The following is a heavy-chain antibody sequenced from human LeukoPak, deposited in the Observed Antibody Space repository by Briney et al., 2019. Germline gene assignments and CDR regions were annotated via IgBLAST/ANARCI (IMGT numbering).Heavy chain of an antibody. D-gene: IGHD3-9*01. CDR2: ISAYNGNT. Sequence: ASVKVSCKASGYTFTSYGISWVRQAPGQGLEWMGWISAYNGNTNYAQKLQGRVTMTTDTSTSTAYMELRSLRSDDTAIYYCAKAKGHDILTGSRIFDYWGQGTLVTISS. CDR3: AKAKGHDILTGSRIFDY. J-gene: IGHJ4*02. V-gene: IGHV1-18*01. CDR1: GYTFTSYG.